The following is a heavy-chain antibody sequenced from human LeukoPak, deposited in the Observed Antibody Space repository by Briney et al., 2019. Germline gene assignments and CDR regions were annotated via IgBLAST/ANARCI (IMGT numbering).Heavy chain of an antibody. Sequence: ASVKVSCKASGYTFTSYYMHWVRQAPGQGLEWMGIINPSGGSTSYAQKFQGRVTMTRDTSTSTAYTELRSLRSDDTAVYYCARDKVIASAGTPNWFDPWGQGTLVTVSS. CDR1: GYTFTSYY. CDR3: ARDKVIASAGTPNWFDP. J-gene: IGHJ5*02. D-gene: IGHD6-13*01. CDR2: INPSGGST. V-gene: IGHV1-46*01.